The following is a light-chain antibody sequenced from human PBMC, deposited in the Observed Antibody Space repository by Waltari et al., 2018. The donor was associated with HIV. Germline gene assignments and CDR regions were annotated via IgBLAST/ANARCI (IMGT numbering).Light chain of an antibody. V-gene: IGLV2-8*01. CDR3: SSYAGINPVI. CDR2: EVN. J-gene: IGLJ2*01. Sequence: QSALTQPPSASGSLGQSVTISCTGSSSDVGRYDYVSWYQQHPGIAPKLLIFEVNKRPSGVPDRFSGSKSGNTASLTVSGLQAEDEAEYSCSSYAGINPVIFGGGTTLTVL. CDR1: SSDVGRYDY.